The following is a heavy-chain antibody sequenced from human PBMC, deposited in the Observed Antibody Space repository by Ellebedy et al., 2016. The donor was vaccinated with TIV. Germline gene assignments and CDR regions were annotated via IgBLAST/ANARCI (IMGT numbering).Heavy chain of an antibody. Sequence: PGGSLRLSCAASGFTFSNYWMSWVRQAPGRGLEWVANQKQDGREEYYVDSVKGRFTISRDNAKNSLYLPMNSLRVEDTALYHCARSRYPGARSSFDSWGQGTLVTVSS. D-gene: IGHD6-6*01. J-gene: IGHJ4*02. CDR1: GFTFSNYW. CDR3: ARSRYPGARSSFDS. V-gene: IGHV3-7*01. CDR2: QKQDGREE.